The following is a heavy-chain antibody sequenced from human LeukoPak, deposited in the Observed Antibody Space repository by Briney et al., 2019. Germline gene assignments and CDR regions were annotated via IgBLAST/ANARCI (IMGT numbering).Heavy chain of an antibody. CDR1: GFSLSAYW. J-gene: IGHJ4*02. CDR2: INTDGSST. Sequence: PGGSLRLSCAASGFSLSAYWMTWVRQAPGKGLVWVSRINTDGSSTSYADSVKGRFTISRDNSKNTLYLQMNSLRAEDTAVYYCARALDEGARFDYWGQGTLVTVSS. V-gene: IGHV3-74*01. CDR3: ARALDEGARFDY.